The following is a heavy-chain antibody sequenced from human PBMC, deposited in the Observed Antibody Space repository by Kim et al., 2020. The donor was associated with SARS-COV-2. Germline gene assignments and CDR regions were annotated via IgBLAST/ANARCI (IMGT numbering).Heavy chain of an antibody. CDR1: GFTFSSYG. V-gene: IGHV3-30*18. J-gene: IGHJ3*02. CDR3: AKGRLLLGIDAFDI. Sequence: GGSLRLSCAASGFTFSSYGMHWVRQAPGKGLEWVAVISYDGSNKYYADSVKGRFTISRDNSKNTLYLQMNSLRAEDTAVYYCAKGRLLLGIDAFDIWGQG. D-gene: IGHD3-16*01. CDR2: ISYDGSNK.